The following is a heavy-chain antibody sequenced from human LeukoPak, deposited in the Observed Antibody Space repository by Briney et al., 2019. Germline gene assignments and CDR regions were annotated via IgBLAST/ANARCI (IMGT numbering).Heavy chain of an antibody. CDR3: ARDRRFDMEWLVRGDYFDY. D-gene: IGHD6-19*01. V-gene: IGHV4-39*07. CDR1: GFTVSSNEM. J-gene: IGHJ4*02. Sequence: GSLRLSCAASGFTVSSNEMSWIRQPPGKGLEWIGSIYCSGSTYYNPSLKSRVTISVDTSKNQFSLKLSSVTAADTAVYYCARDRRFDMEWLVRGDYFDYWGQGTLVTVSS. CDR2: IYCSGST.